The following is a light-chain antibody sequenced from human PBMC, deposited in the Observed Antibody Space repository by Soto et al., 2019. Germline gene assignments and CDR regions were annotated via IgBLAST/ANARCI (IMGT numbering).Light chain of an antibody. CDR1: QTVHSSF. J-gene: IGKJ2*01. CDR2: GTS. CDR3: QQHGGSPPYT. Sequence: EDVLTQSTGTLSLSPGDRATVSCRASQTVHSSFFAWYQQKGGQAPRLLIYGTSNRAAGIPDRFSGHGSGTDFTLAIDGLEPEDFAMYFCQQHGGSPPYTCGRGTRVEI. V-gene: IGKV3-20*01.